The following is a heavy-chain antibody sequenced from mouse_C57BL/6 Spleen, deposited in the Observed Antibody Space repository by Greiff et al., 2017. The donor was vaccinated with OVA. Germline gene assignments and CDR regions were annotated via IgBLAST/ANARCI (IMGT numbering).Heavy chain of an antibody. D-gene: IGHD2-5*01. CDR2: INPNNGGT. CDR1: GYTFTDYY. J-gene: IGHJ3*01. Sequence: VQLQQSGPELVKPGASVKISCKASGYTFTDYYMNWVKQSHGKSLEWIGDINPNNGGTSYNQKFKGKATLTVDKSSSTAYMELRSLTSEDSAVYYCARDSNCRFAYWGQGTLVTVSA. V-gene: IGHV1-26*01. CDR3: ARDSNCRFAY.